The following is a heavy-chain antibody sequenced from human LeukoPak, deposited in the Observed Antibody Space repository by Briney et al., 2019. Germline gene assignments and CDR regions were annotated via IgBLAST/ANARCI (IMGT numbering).Heavy chain of an antibody. J-gene: IGHJ6*03. CDR2: TYYRSKWYN. V-gene: IGHV6-1*01. Sequence: SQTLSLTCAISGDSVSSNSAAWNWIRQSPSRGLEWLGRTYYRSKWYNDYAVSVKSRITINPDTSKNQFSLKLSSVTAADTAVYYCASMVRGVNYFPRYYMDVWGKGTTVTVSS. CDR3: ASMVRGVNYFPRYYMDV. CDR1: GDSVSSNSAA. D-gene: IGHD3-10*01.